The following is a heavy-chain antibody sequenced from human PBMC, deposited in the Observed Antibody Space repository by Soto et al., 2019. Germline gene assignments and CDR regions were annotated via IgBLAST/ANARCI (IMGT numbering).Heavy chain of an antibody. D-gene: IGHD1-26*01. Sequence: LILSPEASGVIFCIYAMHLVRQSPGKGLEWVGVITYDGSNQYYADSVKGRFTIPRDNSRNMLFLQMNSLRPDDTAVYYCARAPSGSYPEFDYWGQGTLVTGSS. J-gene: IGHJ4*02. CDR2: ITYDGSNQ. CDR1: GVIFCIYA. CDR3: ARAPSGSYPEFDY. V-gene: IGHV3-30-3*01.